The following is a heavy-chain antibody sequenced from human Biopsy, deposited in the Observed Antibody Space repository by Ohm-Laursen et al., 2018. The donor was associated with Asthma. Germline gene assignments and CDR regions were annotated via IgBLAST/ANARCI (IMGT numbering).Heavy chain of an antibody. V-gene: IGHV1-69*17. J-gene: IGHJ4*02. Sequence: SSVKVSCKASGGTFSSYAISWVRQAPGQGLEWMGGIIPIFGIANYAQKFQGRVTITADKSTSTAYMELSSLRSEDTAVYYWARGGSYSSRRYYFDYWGQGTLVTVSS. CDR3: ARGGSYSSRRYYFDY. D-gene: IGHD1-26*01. CDR2: IIPIFGIA. CDR1: GGTFSSYA.